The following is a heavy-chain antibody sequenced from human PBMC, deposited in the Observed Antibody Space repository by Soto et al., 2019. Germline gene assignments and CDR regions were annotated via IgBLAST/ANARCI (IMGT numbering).Heavy chain of an antibody. J-gene: IGHJ6*04. CDR3: AKDIENYLFGMDV. CDR1: GGNFEDYG. CDR2: ISRSSGSV. V-gene: IGHV3-9*01. Sequence: SLRLSCVGRGGNFEDYGVHWVREAPGTGLESVSGISRSSGSVDYGDSVKARFTISRDNGKQSLYLQMNNLRVEDTALYYCAKDIENYLFGMDVWGKGT.